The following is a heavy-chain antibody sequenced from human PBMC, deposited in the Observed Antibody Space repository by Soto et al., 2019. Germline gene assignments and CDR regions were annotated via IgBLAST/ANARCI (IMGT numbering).Heavy chain of an antibody. Sequence: QVQLQESGPGLVKPSETLSLTCTVSGGSISSYYWSWIRQPPGKGLEWIGYIYYSGSTNYNPSLKSRVTISVDTSKNQFSLKLSSVNAADTAVYYWARGRIQLWYPFDYWGQGTLVTVSS. V-gene: IGHV4-59*01. CDR1: GGSISSYY. CDR2: IYYSGST. CDR3: ARGRIQLWYPFDY. J-gene: IGHJ4*02. D-gene: IGHD5-18*01.